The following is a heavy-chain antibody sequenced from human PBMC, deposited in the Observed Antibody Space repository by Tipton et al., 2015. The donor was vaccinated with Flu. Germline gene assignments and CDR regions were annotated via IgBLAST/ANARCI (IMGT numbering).Heavy chain of an antibody. CDR1: GGSISSYY. CDR3: ARDLGAGAGTSRFGP. V-gene: IGHV4-59*01. Sequence: TLSLTCTVSGGSISSYYWSWIRQPPGKGLEWIGYIYYSGSTNYNPSLKSRVTISVDTSKNQFSLKLSSVTAADTAVYYCARDLGAGAGTSRFGPWGQGTLVTVSA. J-gene: IGHJ5*02. D-gene: IGHD6-13*01. CDR2: IYYSGST.